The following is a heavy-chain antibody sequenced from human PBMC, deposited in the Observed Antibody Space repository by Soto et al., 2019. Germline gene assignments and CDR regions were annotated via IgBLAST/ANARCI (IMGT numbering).Heavy chain of an antibody. D-gene: IGHD1-20*01. CDR3: VIVVTGYYYMVV. CDR1: GYTFTNYG. CDR2: MSTDNTKA. V-gene: IGHV1-18*04. Sequence: QIQLVQSGPEVKRPGASVKVSCKASGYTFTNYGINWVRQAPGQGLEWMGWMSTDNTKAHYTQNFQGRVTMSKETSRNTAYMELRSLRSDDTAVYYCVIVVTGYYYMVVLGKGTTVTVSS. J-gene: IGHJ6*03.